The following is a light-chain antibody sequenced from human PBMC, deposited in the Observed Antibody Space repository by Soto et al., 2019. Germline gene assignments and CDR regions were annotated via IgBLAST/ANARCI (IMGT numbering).Light chain of an antibody. Sequence: DIQMTHSPSTLSASVGDRVTITCRASQNVTTWLAWYQHKPGKAPKLLLYDVSNLESGVPSRFSGSGSGTEFTLTISSLQSDDFTTYFCQQYDSYRTFGQGTKVDIK. J-gene: IGKJ1*01. CDR2: DVS. V-gene: IGKV1-5*01. CDR3: QQYDSYRT. CDR1: QNVTTW.